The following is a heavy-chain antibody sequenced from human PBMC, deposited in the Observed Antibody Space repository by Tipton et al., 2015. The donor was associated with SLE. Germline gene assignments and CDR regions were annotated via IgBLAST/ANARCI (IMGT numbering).Heavy chain of an antibody. CDR2: IHTSGST. V-gene: IGHV4-61*02. CDR1: GGSINSGTYY. D-gene: IGHD3-3*01. Sequence: LRLSCTVSGGSINSGTYYWSWIRQSAEKGLEWIGRIHTSGSTNYNPSLKSRVTISLDTSKNHISLNLDSVTAADTAVYFCAREAYDFWSGYSDAFDIWDQGTMVTVSS. CDR3: AREAYDFWSGYSDAFDI. J-gene: IGHJ3*02.